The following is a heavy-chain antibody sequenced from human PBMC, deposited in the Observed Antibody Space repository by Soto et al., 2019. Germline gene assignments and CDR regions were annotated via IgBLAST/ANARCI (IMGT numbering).Heavy chain of an antibody. D-gene: IGHD2-15*01. CDR3: AADQGFRLLLEGGLYYYYGMDV. CDR1: GFTFTSSA. CDR2: IVVGSGNT. V-gene: IGHV1-58*01. Sequence: AAVKVSCKASGFTFTSSAVQWVRQARGQRLEWIGWIVVGSGNTNYAQKFQERVTITRDMSTSTAYMELSSLRSEDTAVYYCAADQGFRLLLEGGLYYYYGMDVWGQGTPVTVSS. J-gene: IGHJ6*02.